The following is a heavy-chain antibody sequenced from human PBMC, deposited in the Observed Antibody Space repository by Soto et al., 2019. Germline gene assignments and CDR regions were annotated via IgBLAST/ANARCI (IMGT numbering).Heavy chain of an antibody. Sequence: QGQLVQSGAEVKKPGASVKISCRASGYIFTSYGISWVRQAPGQGLEWMGWISPYNGDTNLSQKSEARVSMATNTSTNTANMELRVLRSHDTADSDGASDSCSERAKVTCFFDFWGQGTMVIVSS. CDR1: GYIFTSYG. D-gene: IGHD4-17*01. CDR2: ISPYNGDT. J-gene: IGHJ4*02. CDR3: ASDSCSERAKVTCFFDF. V-gene: IGHV1-18*01.